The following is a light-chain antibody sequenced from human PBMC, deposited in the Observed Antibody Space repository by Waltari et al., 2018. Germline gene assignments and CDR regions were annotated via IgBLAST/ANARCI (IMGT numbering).Light chain of an antibody. CDR2: AAS. CDR3: QQSYSTPYT. J-gene: IGKJ2*01. V-gene: IGKV1-39*01. Sequence: DIQITYSPSYRSASVGDRVTSTCRASQSISSYLNWYQQKPGKAPKLLIYAASSLQSGVPSRFSGSGSGTDFTLTISSLQPEDFATYYCQQSYSTPYTFGQGTKLEIK. CDR1: QSISSY.